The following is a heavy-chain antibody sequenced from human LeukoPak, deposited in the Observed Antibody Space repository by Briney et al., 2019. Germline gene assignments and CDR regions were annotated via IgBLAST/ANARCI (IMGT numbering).Heavy chain of an antibody. CDR3: AKEIARGYSYGVFDY. D-gene: IGHD5-18*01. CDR1: GFTFSSYA. V-gene: IGHV3-23*01. J-gene: IGHJ4*02. CDR2: ISGSGGGT. Sequence: GGSLRLSCVISGFTFSSYAMSWARQAPVKGLEWVSTISGSGGGTYYADSVKGRFTISRDNSKNTLFLHMNNLRAEDTAVYYCAKEIARGYSYGVFDYWGQGTLVTVSS.